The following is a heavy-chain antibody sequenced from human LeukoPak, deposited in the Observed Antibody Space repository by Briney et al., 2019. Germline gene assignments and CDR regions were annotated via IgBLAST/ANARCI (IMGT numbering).Heavy chain of an antibody. CDR2: IYYSGST. J-gene: IGHJ4*02. CDR3: ASSNHGYFDY. V-gene: IGHV4-39*01. CDR1: GGSISSSSYY. D-gene: IGHD2-8*01. Sequence: SETLSLTCTVSGGSISSSSYYWGWIRQPPGKGLEWIGSIYYSGSTYYNPSLKSRVTISVDTSKNQFSLKLSSVTAADTAVYYCASSNHGYFDYWGQGTLVTVSS.